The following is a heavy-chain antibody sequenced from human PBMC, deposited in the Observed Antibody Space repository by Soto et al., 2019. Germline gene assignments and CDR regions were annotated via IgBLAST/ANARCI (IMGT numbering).Heavy chain of an antibody. CDR1: VDIVSSNSAA. J-gene: IGHJ6*02. Sequence: SQTLSLTCAISVDIVSSNSAAWNCIRQSPSRGLEWLGRTYYRSKWYNDYAVSVKSRITINPDTSKNQFSLQLNSVTPEDTAVYYCARLYYYGSGYYYYGMDVWGQGTTVTVSS. V-gene: IGHV6-1*01. CDR3: ARLYYYGSGYYYYGMDV. CDR2: TYYRSKWYN. D-gene: IGHD3-10*01.